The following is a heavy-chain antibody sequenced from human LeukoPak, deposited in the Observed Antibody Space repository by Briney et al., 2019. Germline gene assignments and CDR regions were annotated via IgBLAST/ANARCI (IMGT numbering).Heavy chain of an antibody. V-gene: IGHV4-34*01. Sequence: SETLSLTCAVYGWSFSGYYWSWIRQPPGKGREWSGEINHSGSTNYNPSLKSRVTISVDTSKKQFSLKLSSVTAAATAVYYCAREGLYCRGGSCLDYWGQGTLVTVSS. CDR3: AREGLYCRGGSCLDY. J-gene: IGHJ4*02. CDR2: INHSGST. CDR1: GWSFSGYY. D-gene: IGHD2-15*01.